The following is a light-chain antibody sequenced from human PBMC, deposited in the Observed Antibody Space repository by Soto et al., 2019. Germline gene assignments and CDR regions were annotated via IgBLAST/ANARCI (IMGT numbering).Light chain of an antibody. Sequence: SYELTQPPSMSVAPGQTASITCSGDKLGDKYTCWYQQKPGQSPVLVIYQDNKRPSGIPARVSGSNSGNTATLTLSGTQAMDEADYSCHAWDSSTGEVVFGGGTKLTVL. V-gene: IGLV3-1*01. CDR2: QDN. CDR3: HAWDSSTGEVV. CDR1: KLGDKY. J-gene: IGLJ2*01.